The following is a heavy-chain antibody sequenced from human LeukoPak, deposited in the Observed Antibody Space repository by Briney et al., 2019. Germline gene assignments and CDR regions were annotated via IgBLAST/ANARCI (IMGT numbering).Heavy chain of an antibody. CDR1: VGSINSGNW. CDR3: SRENGAFSPFGY. CDR2: ISLSGLT. V-gene: IGHV4-4*02. Sequence: SETLSLTCGVSVGSINSGNWWSWVRQPPGQGLEWIGEISLSGLTNYNPSLKSRVTMALDKSKNHLSLNLTSVTAADTAVYYCSRENGAFSPFGYWGQGTLVTVPS. D-gene: IGHD2-8*01. J-gene: IGHJ4*02.